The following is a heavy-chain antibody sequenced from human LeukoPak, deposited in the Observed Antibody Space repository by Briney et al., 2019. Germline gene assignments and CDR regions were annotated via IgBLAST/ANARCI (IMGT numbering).Heavy chain of an antibody. D-gene: IGHD5-18*01. Sequence: SETLSLTCTVSGGSLCRYYWSWMPRSPGQGLEGIGYLYYSGSTNYNPSLQSRVNISVDTSKNQFTLTLSSETAAHTAVYYCAGGCAWIQLWLPGSFDDWGQGTLVTVSS. CDR1: GGSLCRYY. CDR3: AGGCAWIQLWLPGSFDD. V-gene: IGHV4-59*01. CDR2: LYYSGST. J-gene: IGHJ4*02.